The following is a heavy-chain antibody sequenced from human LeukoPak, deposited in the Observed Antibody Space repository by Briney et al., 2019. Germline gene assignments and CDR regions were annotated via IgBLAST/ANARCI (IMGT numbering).Heavy chain of an antibody. D-gene: IGHD6-19*01. CDR2: IYHSGST. V-gene: IGHV4-38-2*02. CDR1: GYSISSGYY. CDR3: ARATVSSGWLDY. Sequence: SETLSLTCTVSGYSISSGYYWGWIRQPPGKGLEWIGSIYHSGSTYYNLSLKSRLTISVDTSKNQFSLRLSSVTAADTAVYYCARATVSSGWLDYWGQGTLVTVSS. J-gene: IGHJ4*02.